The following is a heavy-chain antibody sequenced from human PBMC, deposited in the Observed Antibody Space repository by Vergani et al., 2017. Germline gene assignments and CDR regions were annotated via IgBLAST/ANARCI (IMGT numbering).Heavy chain of an antibody. CDR1: GGTFSSYA. CDR3: AIVVGATTFDY. D-gene: IGHD1-26*01. V-gene: IGHV1-69*04. CDR2: IIPILGIA. J-gene: IGHJ4*02. Sequence: QVQLVQSGAEVKKPGSSVKVSCKASGGTFSSYAISWVRQAPGQGLEWMGRIIPILGIANYAQKFQGRVTITADKSTSTAYMGLSSLRAEHTAVYYCAIVVGATTFDYWGQGTLVTVSS.